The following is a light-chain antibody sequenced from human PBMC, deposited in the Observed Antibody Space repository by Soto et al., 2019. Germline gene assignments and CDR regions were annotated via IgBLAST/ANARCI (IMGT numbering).Light chain of an antibody. CDR3: QQYGSSNPYT. Sequence: EIVLTQSPATLSVSLGESATLSCGASQTVSSRYLAWYQQRPGLAPRLLMDDASSRAAGIPDRFSGSGSGRVFTLTISRLEPEDSAVYYCQQYGSSNPYTFGQGTKLEIK. V-gene: IGKV3D-20*01. CDR2: DAS. CDR1: QTVSSRY. J-gene: IGKJ2*01.